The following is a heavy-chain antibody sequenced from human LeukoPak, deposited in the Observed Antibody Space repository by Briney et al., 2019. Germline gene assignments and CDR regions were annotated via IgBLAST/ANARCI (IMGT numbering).Heavy chain of an antibody. Sequence: GGSLRLSCAASGFTFDDYVMHWVRQTPGKGLEWVSCISWNSGSIGYADSVKGRFTISRDNAKNSLYLQMNSLRTEDTALYYCAKDFAYDSSGYKHPDAFDIWXXXXXVXVSS. CDR3: AKDFAYDSSGYKHPDAFDI. J-gene: IGHJ3*02. CDR2: ISWNSGSI. CDR1: GFTFDDYV. V-gene: IGHV3-9*01. D-gene: IGHD3-22*01.